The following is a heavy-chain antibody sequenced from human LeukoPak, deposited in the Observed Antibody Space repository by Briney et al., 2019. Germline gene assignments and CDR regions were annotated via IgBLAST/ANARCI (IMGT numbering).Heavy chain of an antibody. V-gene: IGHV3-23*01. CDR1: GFTFSSYW. CDR2: ISGSGGST. J-gene: IGHJ6*04. Sequence: PGGSLRLSCAASGFTFSSYWMSWVRQAPGKGLEWVSAISGSGGSTYYAGSVKGRFTISRDNSKNTLYLQMNSLRAEDTAVYYCAKEGEGILAGPQGVAGYGMDVWGKGTAVTVSS. D-gene: IGHD3-9*01. CDR3: AKEGEGILAGPQGVAGYGMDV.